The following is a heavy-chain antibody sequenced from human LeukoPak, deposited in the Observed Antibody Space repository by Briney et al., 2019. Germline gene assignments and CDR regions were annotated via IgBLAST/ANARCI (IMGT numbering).Heavy chain of an antibody. CDR3: ARTDLGYCSGGSCSAFDI. V-gene: IGHV3-48*03. CDR1: GFTFSSYE. Sequence: GGSLRLSCAASGFTFSSYEMNWVRQAPGKGLEWVSYISSSGSTIYYADSVKGRFTISRDNAKNSLYLQMNSLRAEDTAVYYCARTDLGYCSGGSCSAFDIWGHGTMVTVSS. J-gene: IGHJ3*02. D-gene: IGHD2-15*01. CDR2: ISSSGSTI.